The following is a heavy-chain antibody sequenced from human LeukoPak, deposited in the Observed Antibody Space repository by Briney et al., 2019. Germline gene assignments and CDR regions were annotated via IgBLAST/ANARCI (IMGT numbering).Heavy chain of an antibody. V-gene: IGHV3-23*01. Sequence: GGSPRLSCAASGFTFSSYSMNWVRQAPGKGLEWVSGISGSGGSTDYADSLKGGFTISRGNSKNTLYLQMNSLRAEGTAVYYCAKTPVRRFPLYFDYWGQGTLVTVSS. CDR3: AKTPVRRFPLYFDY. J-gene: IGHJ4*02. D-gene: IGHD3-3*01. CDR2: ISGSGGST. CDR1: GFTFSSYS.